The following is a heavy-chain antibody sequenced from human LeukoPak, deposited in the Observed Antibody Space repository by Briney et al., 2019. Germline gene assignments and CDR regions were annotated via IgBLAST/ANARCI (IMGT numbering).Heavy chain of an antibody. V-gene: IGHV1-24*01. CDR3: ATVYSGSFQSFDY. Sequence: APVKVSCKVSGYTLTELSMHWVRQAPGKGLEWMGGFDPEDGETIYAQKFQGRVTMTEDTSTDTAYMELSSLRSEDTAVYYCATVYSGSFQSFDYWGQGTLVTVSS. J-gene: IGHJ4*02. CDR1: GYTLTELS. D-gene: IGHD3-10*01. CDR2: FDPEDGET.